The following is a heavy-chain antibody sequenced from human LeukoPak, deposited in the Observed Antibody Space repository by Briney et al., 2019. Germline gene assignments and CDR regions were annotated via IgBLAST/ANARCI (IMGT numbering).Heavy chain of an antibody. CDR1: GYTFTSYG. CDR3: ARDRYEWKLAGSGMEV. Sequence: GASVKVSCKASGYTFTSYGITWVRQAPGQGLEWMGWISAYNDNTNYAQKLQGRVTMTTDTSTNTAYMELRSLRSDDTAVYYCARDRYEWKLAGSGMEVWGQGTTVTVSS. CDR2: ISAYNDNT. D-gene: IGHD1-26*01. J-gene: IGHJ6*02. V-gene: IGHV1-18*01.